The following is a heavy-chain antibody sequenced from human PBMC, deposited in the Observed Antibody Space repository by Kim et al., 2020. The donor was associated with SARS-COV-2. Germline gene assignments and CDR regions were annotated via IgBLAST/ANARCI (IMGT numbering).Heavy chain of an antibody. D-gene: IGHD3-22*01. CDR2: INAGNGNT. Sequence: ASVKVSCKASGYTFTSYAMHWVRQAPGQRLEWMGWINAGNGNTKYSQKFQGRVTITRDTSASTAYMELSSLRSEDTAVYYCARGWYYYDSSGYAFDYWGQGTLVTVSS. CDR1: GYTFTSYA. V-gene: IGHV1-3*01. CDR3: ARGWYYYDSSGYAFDY. J-gene: IGHJ4*02.